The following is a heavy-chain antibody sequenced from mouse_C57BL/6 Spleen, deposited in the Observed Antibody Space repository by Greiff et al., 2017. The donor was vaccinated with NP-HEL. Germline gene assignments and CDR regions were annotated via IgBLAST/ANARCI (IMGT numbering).Heavy chain of an antibody. Sequence: VQLKESGAELVRPGTSVKLSCKASGYTFTSYWMHWVKQRPGQGLEWIGVIDPSDSYTNYNQKFKGKATLTVDTSSSTAYMQLSSLTSEDSAVYYCARAGTTPVAGAYWGQGTLVTVSA. CDR2: IDPSDSYT. V-gene: IGHV1-59*01. CDR1: GYTFTSYW. J-gene: IGHJ3*01. D-gene: IGHD1-1*01. CDR3: ARAGTTPVAGAY.